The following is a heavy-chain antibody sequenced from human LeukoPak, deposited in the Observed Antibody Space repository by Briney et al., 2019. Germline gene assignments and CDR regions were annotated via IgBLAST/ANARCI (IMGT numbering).Heavy chain of an antibody. V-gene: IGHV3-23*01. D-gene: IGHD6-6*01. CDR2: ISGSGGNA. CDR1: GFIFNNCA. CDR3: ARDEGIAALSGTFDY. Sequence: PGGSLRLSCAASGFIFNNCAKTWVRQAPGKGLEWVSIISGSGGNAHYADSVKGRFTISRDNSKTTVFLQMNSLRADDTAVYYCARDEGIAALSGTFDYWGQGTLVTVSS. J-gene: IGHJ4*02.